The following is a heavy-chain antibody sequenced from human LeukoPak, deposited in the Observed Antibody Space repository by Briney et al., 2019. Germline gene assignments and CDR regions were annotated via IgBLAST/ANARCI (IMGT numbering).Heavy chain of an antibody. Sequence: GGSLRLSCEASGFNFKTYAMTWVRQAARKWLEWVLAIGSSGDRVYYADSLKGLFTISRDNSKNTLFLQMNSLRAEDTAVYYCAKVSGGEHNFWSDFSQDKWFDPWGQGTLVTVSS. CDR2: IGSSGDRV. CDR1: GFNFKTYA. V-gene: IGHV3-23*01. D-gene: IGHD3-3*01. J-gene: IGHJ5*02. CDR3: AKVSGGEHNFWSDFSQDKWFDP.